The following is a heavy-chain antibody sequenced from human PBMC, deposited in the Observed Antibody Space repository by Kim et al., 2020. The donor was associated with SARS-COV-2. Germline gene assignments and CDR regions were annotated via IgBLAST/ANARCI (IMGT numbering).Heavy chain of an antibody. J-gene: IGHJ4*02. D-gene: IGHD3-9*01. CDR1: GYRFSTYG. CDR2: IFPADSDI. V-gene: IGHV5-51*01. CDR3: ARRLGGKGYFDS. Sequence: GESLKISCKGSGYRFSTYGIGWVRQMPGKGLEWMCLIFPADSDITYSPSFRGQVTISADKSIDTAYLQFSSLKASDTATYFCARRLGGKGYFDSWGQGTLVIVSS.